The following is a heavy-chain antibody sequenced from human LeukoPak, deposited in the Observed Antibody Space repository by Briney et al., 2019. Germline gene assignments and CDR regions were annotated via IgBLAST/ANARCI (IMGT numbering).Heavy chain of an antibody. D-gene: IGHD2-2*01. J-gene: IGHJ4*02. CDR3: AKAPCSSTSCSYDY. CDR1: GFTFSSYT. V-gene: IGHV3-23*01. CDR2: ITTSDGNT. Sequence: PGGSLRLSCAASGFTFSSYTMSWVRQAPGKGLEWVSTITTSDGNTYYADSVKGRFTVSRDNSKNTLFLQMNSLRAEDTAVYYCAKAPCSSTSCSYDYWGQGTLVTVSS.